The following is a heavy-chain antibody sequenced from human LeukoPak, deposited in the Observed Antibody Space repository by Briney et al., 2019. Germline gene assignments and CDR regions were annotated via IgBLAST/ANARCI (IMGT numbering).Heavy chain of an antibody. V-gene: IGHV4-31*03. J-gene: IGHJ6*02. D-gene: IGHD2-15*01. CDR1: GGSISSSGYY. Sequence: PSETLSLTCTVSGGSISSSGYYWSWIRQHPGKGLEWIGYIFYSGSTNYNPSLKSRLSISVDTDENQFSLRLRSVTAADTAVYYCARGVGYCSGGTCYSYYYGMEVWGQGTTVTVSS. CDR2: IFYSGST. CDR3: ARGVGYCSGGTCYSYYYGMEV.